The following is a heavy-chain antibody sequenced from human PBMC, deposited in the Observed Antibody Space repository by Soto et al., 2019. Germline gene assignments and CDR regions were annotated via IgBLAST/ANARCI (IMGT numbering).Heavy chain of an antibody. V-gene: IGHV1-18*01. CDR3: ARDLGEWYYYGMDV. CDR2: ISAYNGNT. J-gene: IGHJ6*02. D-gene: IGHD1-26*01. CDR1: GYTFTSYG. Sequence: ASVKVSCKASGYTFTSYGSSWVRQAPGQGLEWMGWISAYNGNTNYAQKLQGRVTMTTDTSTSTAYMELRSLRSDDTAVYYCARDLGEWYYYGMDVWGQGTTVSVSS.